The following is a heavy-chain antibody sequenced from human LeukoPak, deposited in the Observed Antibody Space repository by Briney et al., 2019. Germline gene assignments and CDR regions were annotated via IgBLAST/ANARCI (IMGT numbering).Heavy chain of an antibody. CDR1: GFTFDDYG. CDR3: ARVGGTLPSYDY. V-gene: IGHV3-20*01. Sequence: GGSLRLSCAASGFTFDDYGMSWVRQAPGKGLEWVSGINWNGGSTGYANSVKGRFTISRDNAKNSLYLQMNSLRAEDTALYHCARVGGTLPSYDYWGHVTLVTVYS. D-gene: IGHD6-25*01. CDR2: INWNGGST. J-gene: IGHJ4*01.